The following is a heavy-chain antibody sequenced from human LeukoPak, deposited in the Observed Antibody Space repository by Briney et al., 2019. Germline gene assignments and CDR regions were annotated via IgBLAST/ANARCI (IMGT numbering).Heavy chain of an antibody. Sequence: SETLSLTCTVSGGSISSYYWSWIRQPPGKGLEWIGYIYYSGSTNYNPSLKSRVTISVDTSKNQFSRKMSSVTAADTAVYYCARHQEGYRPYYFDYWGQGTLVTVSS. CDR1: GGSISSYY. CDR3: ARHQEGYRPYYFDY. V-gene: IGHV4-59*08. J-gene: IGHJ4*02. D-gene: IGHD5-18*01. CDR2: IYYSGST.